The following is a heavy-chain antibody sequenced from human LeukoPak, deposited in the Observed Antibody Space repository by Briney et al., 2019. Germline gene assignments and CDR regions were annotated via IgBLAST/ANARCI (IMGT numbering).Heavy chain of an antibody. D-gene: IGHD3-22*01. CDR1: GYTFTSYG. V-gene: IGHV1-46*01. Sequence: ASVKVSCKASGYTFTSYGISWVRQAPGQGLEWMGIINPSGGSTSYAQKFQGRVTMTRDMSTSTVYMELSSLRSEDTAVYYCASGPADYYDSSGYYGFDYWGQGTLVTVSS. CDR3: ASGPADYYDSSGYYGFDY. CDR2: INPSGGST. J-gene: IGHJ4*02.